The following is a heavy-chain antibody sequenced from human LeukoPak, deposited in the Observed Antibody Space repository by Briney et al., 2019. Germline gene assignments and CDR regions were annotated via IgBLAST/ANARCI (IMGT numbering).Heavy chain of an antibody. CDR3: ARVDSSGSPVDY. D-gene: IGHD6-19*01. J-gene: IGHJ4*02. CDR2: IIPIFGTA. CDR1: GGTFSSYA. V-gene: IGHV1-69*13. Sequence: SVRVSCKASGGTFSSYAISWVRQAPGQGLEWMGGIIPIFGTANYAQKFQGRVTITADESTSTAYMELSSLRSEDTAVYYCARVDSSGSPVDYWGQGTLVTVSS.